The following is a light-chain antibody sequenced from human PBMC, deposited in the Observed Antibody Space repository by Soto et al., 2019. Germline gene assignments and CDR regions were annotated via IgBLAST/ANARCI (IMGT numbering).Light chain of an antibody. V-gene: IGKV3-15*01. CDR3: HQYYNRPPWT. J-gene: IGKJ1*01. CDR1: RSVDTD. Sequence: EILMTQSPATLCVSPGDSATLSCRASRSVDTDLAWYHQNPGQAPRLLVFATSARATGVPDRFRGSRSGTDFTLTISSLQPEDSATYYCHQYYNRPPWTFGQGTKVDIK. CDR2: ATS.